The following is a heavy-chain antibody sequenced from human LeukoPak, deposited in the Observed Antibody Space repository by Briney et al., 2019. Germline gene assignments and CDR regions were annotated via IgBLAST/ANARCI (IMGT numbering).Heavy chain of an antibody. CDR3: ARHGAPRSIVVVVAATRRSFDY. V-gene: IGHV4-34*01. D-gene: IGHD2-15*01. Sequence: SETLSLTCAVYGGSFSGYYWSWIRQPPGKGLEWIGEINHSGSTNYNPSLKSRVTISVDTSENQFSLKLSSVTAADTAVYYCARHGAPRSIVVVVAATRRSFDYWGQGTLVTVSS. CDR2: INHSGST. J-gene: IGHJ4*02. CDR1: GGSFSGYY.